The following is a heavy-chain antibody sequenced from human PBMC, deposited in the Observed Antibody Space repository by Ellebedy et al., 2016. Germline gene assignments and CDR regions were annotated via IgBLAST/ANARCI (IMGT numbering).Heavy chain of an antibody. V-gene: IGHV4-34*01. D-gene: IGHD3-10*01. CDR3: AGSWEWFEAYYYGMDV. J-gene: IGHJ6*02. Sequence: SETLSLTXAVYGGSFSGYYWSWIRQPPGKGLEWIGEINHSGSTNYNPSLKSRVTISVDRSKNQFSLMLSSVTAADTAVYYCAGSWEWFEAYYYGMDVWGQGTTVTVSS. CDR2: INHSGST. CDR1: GGSFSGYY.